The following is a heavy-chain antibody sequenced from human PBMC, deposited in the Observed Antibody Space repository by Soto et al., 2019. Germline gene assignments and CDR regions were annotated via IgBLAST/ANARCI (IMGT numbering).Heavy chain of an antibody. J-gene: IGHJ4*02. CDR1: GGSISSGGYY. V-gene: IGHV4-31*03. CDR3: ARDFLT. Sequence: QVQLQESGPGLVKPSQTLSLTCTVSGGSISSGGYYWNWIRQHPGKGLEWIGYIYYSGSTYYNPSPQIRVTISIDTFKNHFSLKLRSVTAADTAVYYCARDFLTWGQGTLVTVSS. CDR2: IYYSGST.